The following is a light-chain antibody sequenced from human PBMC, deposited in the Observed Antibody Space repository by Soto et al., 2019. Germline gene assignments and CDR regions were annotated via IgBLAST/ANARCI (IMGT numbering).Light chain of an antibody. J-gene: IGKJ1*01. V-gene: IGKV3-20*01. CDR3: QQYGSSPWT. Sequence: EIVLTQSPGTLSLSPGERATLSCRASQSVSSSYLAWYQQKPGQAPRLLIFGASSRATGIPDRFSGSGYGTDFTLPISRLEPEDFAVYYCQQYGSSPWTFGQGTKVE. CDR1: QSVSSSY. CDR2: GAS.